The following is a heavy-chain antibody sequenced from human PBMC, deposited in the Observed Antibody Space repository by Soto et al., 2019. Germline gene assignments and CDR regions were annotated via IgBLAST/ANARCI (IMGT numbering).Heavy chain of an antibody. CDR1: GYSFTSYW. J-gene: IGHJ3*02. D-gene: IGHD2-2*01. CDR3: ARRPRYCSSTSCYSGAFDI. CDR2: IYPGDSDT. Sequence: EVQLVQSGAEVKKPGESLKISCKGSGYSFTSYWIGWVRQMPGKGLEWMGIIYPGDSDTRYSPSFQGQVTISADKSISTAYLQWSSLKASDTAMYYCARRPRYCSSTSCYSGAFDIWGQGTMVTVSS. V-gene: IGHV5-51*01.